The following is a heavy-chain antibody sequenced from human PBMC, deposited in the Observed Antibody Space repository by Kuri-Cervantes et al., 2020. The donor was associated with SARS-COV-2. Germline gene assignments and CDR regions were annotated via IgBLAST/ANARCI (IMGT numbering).Heavy chain of an antibody. CDR2: INPNSGGT. CDR3: ARDQYSSGFARYGMDV. CDR1: GYTFTGYY. V-gene: IGHV1-2*02. Sequence: ASVKVSCKASGYTFTGYYMHWVRQAPGQGLEWMGWINPNSGGTNYAQKFQGRVTMTRDTSISTAYMELSRLRSDDTAVYYCARDQYSSGFARYGMDVWGQGTMVTVSS. J-gene: IGHJ6*02. D-gene: IGHD6-19*01.